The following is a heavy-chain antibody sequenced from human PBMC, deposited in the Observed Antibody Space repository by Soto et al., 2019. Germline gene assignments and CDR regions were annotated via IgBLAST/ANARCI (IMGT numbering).Heavy chain of an antibody. J-gene: IGHJ6*02. CDR2: IDPSDSYT. CDR1: GYSFTSYW. Sequence: GESLKISCKGSGYSFTSYWISWVRQMPGKVLEWMGRIDPSDSYTNYSPSFQGHVTISADKSISTAYLQWSSLKASDTAMYYCASAYYYDSSGYPFYGMDVWGQGXTVTVYS. D-gene: IGHD3-22*01. CDR3: ASAYYYDSSGYPFYGMDV. V-gene: IGHV5-10-1*01.